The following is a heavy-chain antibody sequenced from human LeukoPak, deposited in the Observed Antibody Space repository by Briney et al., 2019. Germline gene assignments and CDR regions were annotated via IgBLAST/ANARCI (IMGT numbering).Heavy chain of an antibody. CDR1: GGSLNLYY. J-gene: IGHJ6*03. CDR3: ARESSGTYYNPLGYMDV. D-gene: IGHD3-10*01. V-gene: IGHV4-4*07. Sequence: SETLSLTCTVSGGSLNLYYWNWIRQPAGKGLEWIGRIFTSGITNHNPSLKSRVTMSVDTSKSQFSLNLSSVTAADTAVYYCARESSGTYYNPLGYMDVWGKGTTVTVSS. CDR2: IFTSGIT.